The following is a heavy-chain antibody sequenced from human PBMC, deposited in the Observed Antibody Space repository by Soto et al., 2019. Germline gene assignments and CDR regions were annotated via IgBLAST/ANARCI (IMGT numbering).Heavy chain of an antibody. D-gene: IGHD4-17*01. J-gene: IGHJ4*02. V-gene: IGHV3-9*01. Sequence: EVQLVESGGGLVQPGRSLRLSCAASGFTFDDYAMHWVRQPPGKGLEWFSSISWNSGNLGYADSVKGRFTISRDNAKNSLYLQMNSLRGEDTALYYCAKGASTTVFAFNDYWGQGTLVTVSS. CDR1: GFTFDDYA. CDR2: ISWNSGNL. CDR3: AKGASTTVFAFNDY.